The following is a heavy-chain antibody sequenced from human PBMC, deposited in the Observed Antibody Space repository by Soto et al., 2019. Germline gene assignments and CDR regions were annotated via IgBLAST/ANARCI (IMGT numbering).Heavy chain of an antibody. CDR1: GFSLSTSGVG. CDR3: AREIYFSNYFDS. V-gene: IGHV2-5*02. J-gene: IGHJ4*02. D-gene: IGHD2-21*01. Sequence: QITLKESGPTLVRPTQTLTLTCTFSGFSLSTSGVGVGWVRQPPGKALEWLALIYWDDDHRYSPSLTTRLTITKDTSKNQVVLTMTKLDPADTATYYCAREIYFSNYFDSWGQGTLVTVSS. CDR2: IYWDDDH.